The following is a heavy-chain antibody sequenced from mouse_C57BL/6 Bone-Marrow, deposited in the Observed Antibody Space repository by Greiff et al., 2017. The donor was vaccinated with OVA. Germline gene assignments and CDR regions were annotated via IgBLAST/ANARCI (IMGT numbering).Heavy chain of an antibody. CDR2: IYPGGGNT. CDR1: GYTFTSYG. Sequence: QVQLKQSGAELARPGASVKLSCKASGYTFTSYGISWVKQRTGQGLEWIGEIYPGGGNTYYNEKFKGKATLTADKSSSTAYMELRSLTSEDSAVYFCAKGSIWMDYWGQGTSVTVSS. J-gene: IGHJ4*01. CDR3: AKGSIWMDY. V-gene: IGHV1-81*01. D-gene: IGHD1-1*02.